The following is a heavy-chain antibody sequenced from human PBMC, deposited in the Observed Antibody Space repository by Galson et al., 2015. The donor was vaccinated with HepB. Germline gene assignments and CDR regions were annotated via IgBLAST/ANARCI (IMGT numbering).Heavy chain of an antibody. Sequence: SLRLSCAASGFTFSSYSMNWVRQAPGKGLEWVSSISSSSHYIYYADSVKGRFTISRDNAKNSLYLQMNSLRAEDTAVYYCAVNSGSYFRHDYWGQGTLVTVSS. CDR1: GFTFSSYS. V-gene: IGHV3-21*01. J-gene: IGHJ4*02. CDR2: ISSSSHYI. D-gene: IGHD1-26*01. CDR3: AVNSGSYFRHDY.